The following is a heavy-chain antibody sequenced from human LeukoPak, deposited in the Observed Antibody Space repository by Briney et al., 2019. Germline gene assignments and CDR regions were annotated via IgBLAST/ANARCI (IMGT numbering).Heavy chain of an antibody. D-gene: IGHD6-19*01. Sequence: PGGSLRLSCAASGFTFSSYAMHWVRQAPGKGLEWVAVISYDGSSKYYADSVKGRFTISRDNSKNTLYLQMNSLRAEDTAVYYCARDPHVAGTGGDAFDIWGQGTMVTVSS. CDR2: ISYDGSSK. J-gene: IGHJ3*02. CDR3: ARDPHVAGTGGDAFDI. CDR1: GFTFSSYA. V-gene: IGHV3-30*04.